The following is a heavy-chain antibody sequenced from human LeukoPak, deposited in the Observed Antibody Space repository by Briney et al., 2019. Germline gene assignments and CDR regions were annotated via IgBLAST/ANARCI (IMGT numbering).Heavy chain of an antibody. J-gene: IGHJ4*02. Sequence: PGRSLRLSCAASGLTFSSYPMHWVRQAPGKGLEWVAVISYDGSEKRYADPVKGRFTISRDNSKNTLYLQMSSLRAEDTAMYYCAREGNSGYYPYWGQGILVTVSS. V-gene: IGHV3-30-3*01. D-gene: IGHD3-22*01. CDR2: ISYDGSEK. CDR1: GLTFSSYP. CDR3: AREGNSGYYPY.